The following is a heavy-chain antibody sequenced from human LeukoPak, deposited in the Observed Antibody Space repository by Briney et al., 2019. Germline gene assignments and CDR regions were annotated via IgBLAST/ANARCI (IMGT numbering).Heavy chain of an antibody. CDR2: INPSGGST. J-gene: IGHJ4*02. CDR1: GCTFTSYY. V-gene: IGHV1-46*01. CDR3: ARDRLVSGGSGSYEIDY. Sequence: ASVKVSCKASGCTFTSYYIHWVRQAPGQGLEWMGIINPSGGSTSYTQKFQGRVTMTRDTSTSTVYMELSSLRSEDTAVYYCARDRLVSGGSGSYEIDYWGQGTLVTVSS. D-gene: IGHD3-10*01.